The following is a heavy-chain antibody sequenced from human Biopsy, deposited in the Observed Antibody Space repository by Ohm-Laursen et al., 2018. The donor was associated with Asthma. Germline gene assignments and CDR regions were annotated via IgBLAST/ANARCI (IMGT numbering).Heavy chain of an antibody. CDR3: ARAKSGSFYSPADY. Sequence: SLRLSCTASGFTFSDHYMSWIRQAPGKGLEWISYINGKSNSIEYADSVKGRFTISRDNAKNSLYLQMNSLRVEDTAVFYCARAKSGSFYSPADYWGQGTLVTVSS. V-gene: IGHV3-11*04. CDR2: INGKSNSI. CDR1: GFTFSDHY. J-gene: IGHJ4*02. D-gene: IGHD1-26*01.